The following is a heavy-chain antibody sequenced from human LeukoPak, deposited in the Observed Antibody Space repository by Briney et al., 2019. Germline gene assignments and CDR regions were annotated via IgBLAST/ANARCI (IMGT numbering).Heavy chain of an antibody. Sequence: SETLSLTCTVSDDSISSYYWSWIRQPPGKALECIGYIYINGDTNSNPSLKSRVTMSLDTPNKQFSLQLRSVTAADTAVYFCARTARVFDHWGQGLLVTVSS. CDR1: DDSISSYY. CDR2: IYINGDT. D-gene: IGHD2-21*02. CDR3: ARTARVFDH. V-gene: IGHV4-4*08. J-gene: IGHJ4*02.